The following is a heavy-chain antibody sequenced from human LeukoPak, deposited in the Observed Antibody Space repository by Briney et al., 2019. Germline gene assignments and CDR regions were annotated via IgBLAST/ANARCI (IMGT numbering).Heavy chain of an antibody. Sequence: TGGSLRLSCAASGFTFSSYGMHWVRQAPGKGLEWVAVIWYDGSNKYYADSVKGRFTISRDNSKNTLYLQMNSLRAEDTAVYYCARACGGSCYLNDYWGQGTLVTVSS. CDR3: ARACGGSCYLNDY. V-gene: IGHV3-33*08. CDR2: IWYDGSNK. CDR1: GFTFSSYG. J-gene: IGHJ4*02. D-gene: IGHD2-15*01.